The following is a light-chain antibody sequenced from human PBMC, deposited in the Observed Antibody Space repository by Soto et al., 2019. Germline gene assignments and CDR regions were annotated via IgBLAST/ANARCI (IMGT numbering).Light chain of an antibody. CDR3: QQYDDFPWT. CDR2: KAT. Sequence: DIYLTQSPSTLSASVGDRVTITCRASHSIGDWLAWYQQKPRKAPKLLISKATSLEGGVPSRFSGRGSGTDFTLTITSLQPDDFATYYCQQYDDFPWTFGHGTKVEIK. J-gene: IGKJ1*01. CDR1: HSIGDW. V-gene: IGKV1-5*03.